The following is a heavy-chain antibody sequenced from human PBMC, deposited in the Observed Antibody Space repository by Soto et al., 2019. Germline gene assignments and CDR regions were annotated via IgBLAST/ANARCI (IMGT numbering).Heavy chain of an antibody. J-gene: IGHJ5*02. D-gene: IGHD6-13*01. V-gene: IGHV1-18*01. Sequence: ASVKVSCKASGYTFTSYGISWVRQAPGQGLEWMGWISAYNGNTNYAQKLQGRVTMTTDTSTSTAYMELRSLRSDDTAVYYCARGVSESGSSWEDNWFDPWGQGTLVTVPS. CDR3: ARGVSESGSSWEDNWFDP. CDR1: GYTFTSYG. CDR2: ISAYNGNT.